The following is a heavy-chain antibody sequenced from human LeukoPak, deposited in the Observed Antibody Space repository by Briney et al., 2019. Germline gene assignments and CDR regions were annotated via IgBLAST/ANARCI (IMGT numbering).Heavy chain of an antibody. J-gene: IGHJ5*02. D-gene: IGHD5-12*01. CDR3: AKEPFIVATNNNWFDP. Sequence: GGSLRLSCAASGFTFSSYAMSWVRQAPGKGLEWVSAISGSGGSTYYADSVKGRFTISRDNSKTTLYLQMNSLRAEDTAVYYCAKEPFIVATNNNWFDPWGRGTLVTVSS. V-gene: IGHV3-23*01. CDR1: GFTFSSYA. CDR2: ISGSGGST.